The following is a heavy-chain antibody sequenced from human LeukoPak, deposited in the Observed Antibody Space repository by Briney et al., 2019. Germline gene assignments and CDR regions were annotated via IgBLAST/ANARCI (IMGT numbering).Heavy chain of an antibody. CDR1: GGSISSGGYY. J-gene: IGHJ4*02. D-gene: IGHD3-3*01. CDR2: IYYSGST. Sequence: SETLSLTCTVSGGSISSGGYYWSWIRQHPGKGLEWIGYIYYSGSTYYNPSLKSRVTISVDTSKNQFSLKLSSVTAADTAVYYCASSYYDFWSGYRNSYYFDYWGQGTLVTVSS. V-gene: IGHV4-31*03. CDR3: ASSYYDFWSGYRNSYYFDY.